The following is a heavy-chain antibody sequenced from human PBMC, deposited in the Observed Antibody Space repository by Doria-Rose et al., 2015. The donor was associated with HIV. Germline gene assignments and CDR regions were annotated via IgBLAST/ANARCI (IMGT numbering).Heavy chain of an antibody. Sequence: QVTLKESGPVLVKPTETLTLTCTVSGVSLSSPGMGVSWIRQPPGKALEWLAHIYSDDERSYKTSLKSRLTSSRGTSNSQVVLTMTDMDPVDTATYYCARIKSSRWYHKYYLDFWGQGTLVIVSA. CDR1: GVSLSSPGMG. D-gene: IGHD6-13*01. V-gene: IGHV2-26*01. J-gene: IGHJ4*02. CDR2: IYSDDER. CDR3: ARIKSSRWYHKYYLDF.